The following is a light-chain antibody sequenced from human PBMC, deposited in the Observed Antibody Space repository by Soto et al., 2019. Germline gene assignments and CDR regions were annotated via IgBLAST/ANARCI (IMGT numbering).Light chain of an antibody. CDR2: RAS. CDR1: HGVSRRY. J-gene: IGKJ5*01. CDR3: QQYNSWPIT. Sequence: EIVLTQSPGTLSLSPGERATLSCRASHGVSRRYIAWYQQKPGQGPRLLVYRASTRTLGIPARFSGSESGTEFTLTISSLQSEDFAVYYCQQYNSWPITFGQGTRLEIK. V-gene: IGKV3-15*01.